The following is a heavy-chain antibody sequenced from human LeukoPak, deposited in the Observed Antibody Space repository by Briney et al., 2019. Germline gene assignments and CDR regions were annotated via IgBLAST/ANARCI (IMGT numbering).Heavy chain of an antibody. J-gene: IGHJ6*04. D-gene: IGHD3-10*02. CDR3: AELGITMIGGV. CDR1: GFTFSSYE. CDR2: ISSSGGTI. V-gene: IGHV3-48*03. Sequence: GSLRLSCAASGFTFSSYEMNWVRQAPEKGLEWVSYISSSGGTIYYADSVKGRFTISRDNAKNSLYLQMNSLRAEDTAVYYCAELGITMIGGVWGKGTTVTISS.